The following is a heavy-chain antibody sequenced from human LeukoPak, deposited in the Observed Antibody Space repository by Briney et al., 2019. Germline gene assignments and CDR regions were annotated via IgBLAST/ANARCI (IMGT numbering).Heavy chain of an antibody. D-gene: IGHD3-9*01. V-gene: IGHV3-30-3*01. CDR2: ISYDGSNK. CDR1: GFTFSSYA. Sequence: PGGSLRLSCAASGFTFSSYAMHWVRQAPGKGLEWVAVISYDGSNKYYADSVKGRFTISRDNARNSLFLQMNSLRAEDTAVYYCASGSRYFDWLPRWGQGTLVTVSS. J-gene: IGHJ4*02. CDR3: ASGSRYFDWLPR.